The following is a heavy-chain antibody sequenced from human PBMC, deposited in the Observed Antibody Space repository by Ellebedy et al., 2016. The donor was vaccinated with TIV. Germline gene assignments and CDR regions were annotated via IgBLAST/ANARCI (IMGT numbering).Heavy chain of an antibody. CDR2: IYQDGSFQ. Sequence: PGGSLRLSCAASGFSFRSYWMSWVRQAPGKGLEWVANIYQDGSFQYYLDSVKGRFTISRDNANKSLFLQMNSLRVEDTAVYYCARRGSYGDYAVQVNSWFDRWGQGALVTVSS. CDR3: ARRGSYGDYAVQVNSWFDR. CDR1: GFSFRSYW. J-gene: IGHJ5*02. V-gene: IGHV3-7*01. D-gene: IGHD4-17*01.